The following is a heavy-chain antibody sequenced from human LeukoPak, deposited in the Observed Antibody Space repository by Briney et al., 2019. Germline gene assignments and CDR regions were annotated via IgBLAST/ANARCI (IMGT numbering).Heavy chain of an antibody. D-gene: IGHD6-13*01. CDR3: ARPAISVGSSWYKD. J-gene: IGHJ4*02. CDR1: GGSISSGSYY. V-gene: IGHV4-61*01. Sequence: SETLSLTCTVFGGSISSGSYYWSWIRQPPGKGLEWIGYIYYSGSTNYNPSLKSRVTISVDTSKNQFSLKLSSVTAADTAVYYCARPAISVGSSWYKDWGQGTLVTVSS. CDR2: IYYSGST.